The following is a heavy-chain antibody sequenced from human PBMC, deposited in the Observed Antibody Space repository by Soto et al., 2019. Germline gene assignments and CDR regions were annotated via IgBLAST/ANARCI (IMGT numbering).Heavy chain of an antibody. CDR1: GFTFSTYA. Sequence: GGSLRLSCAASGFTFSTYAMSWVRQAPGKGLEWVSAISDSGGSTYYADSVKGRFTISRDNSKNTLYLQMNSLRAEDTAVYYCAKSIYDILTPFDYWGQGTLVTVSS. V-gene: IGHV3-23*01. J-gene: IGHJ4*02. CDR3: AKSIYDILTPFDY. D-gene: IGHD3-9*01. CDR2: ISDSGGST.